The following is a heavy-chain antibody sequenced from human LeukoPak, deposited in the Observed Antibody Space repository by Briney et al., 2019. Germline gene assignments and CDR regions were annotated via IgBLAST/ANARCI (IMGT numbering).Heavy chain of an antibody. Sequence: PGGSLRLSCAASGFTFSSYAMSWVRQAPGKGLEWVSAISGSGSSTYYADSVKGRFTISRDNSKNTLYLQMNNLRAEDTALYYCAKDHGYGDYVYYWGQGTLVTVSS. CDR2: ISGSGSST. CDR1: GFTFSSYA. J-gene: IGHJ4*02. CDR3: AKDHGYGDYVYY. D-gene: IGHD4-17*01. V-gene: IGHV3-23*01.